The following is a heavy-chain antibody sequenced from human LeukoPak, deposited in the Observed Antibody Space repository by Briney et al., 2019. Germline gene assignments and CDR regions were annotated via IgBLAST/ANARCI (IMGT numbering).Heavy chain of an antibody. D-gene: IGHD5-18*01. CDR1: GGSISSYY. CDR2: IYYSGST. Sequence: SETLSLTRTVSGGSISSYYWSWIRQPPGKGLEWIGYIYYSGSTNYNPSLKSRVTISVDTSKNQFSLKLSSVTAADTAVYYCARGGYSYFDYWGQGTLVTVSS. CDR3: ARGGYSYFDY. V-gene: IGHV4-59*01. J-gene: IGHJ4*02.